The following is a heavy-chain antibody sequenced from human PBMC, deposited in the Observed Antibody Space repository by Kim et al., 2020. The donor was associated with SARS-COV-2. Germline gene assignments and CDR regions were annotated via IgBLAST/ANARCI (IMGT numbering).Heavy chain of an antibody. CDR1: GGSISSYY. CDR2: IYYSGST. D-gene: IGHD2-2*02. Sequence: SETLSLTCTVSGGSISSYYWSWIRQPPGKGLEWIGYIYYSGSTNYNPSLKSRVTISVDTSKNQFSLKLSSVTAADTAVYYCARETPGVPAAIPWFDPWGQGTLVTVSS. J-gene: IGHJ5*02. CDR3: ARETPGVPAAIPWFDP. V-gene: IGHV4-59*13.